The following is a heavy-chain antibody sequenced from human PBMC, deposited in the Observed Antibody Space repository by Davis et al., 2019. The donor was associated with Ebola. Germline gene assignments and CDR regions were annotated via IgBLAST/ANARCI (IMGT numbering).Heavy chain of an antibody. D-gene: IGHD1-7*01. CDR3: VRDRNWKYAKGYFDY. CDR1: GFTFSSYG. J-gene: IGHJ4*02. CDR2: MSYDGSNK. Sequence: GESLKISCATSGFTFSSYGLHWVRQAPGKGLEWVALMSYDGSNKQYADSVKDRFTISRDNSKNTVYLQMNNLRTEDTALYYCVRDRNWKYAKGYFDYWGQGTLVTVS. V-gene: IGHV3-30*04.